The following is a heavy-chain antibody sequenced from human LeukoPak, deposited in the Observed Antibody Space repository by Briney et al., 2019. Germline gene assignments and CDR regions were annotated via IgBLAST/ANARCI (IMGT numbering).Heavy chain of an antibody. Sequence: KPSETLSLTCAVYGGSFSGYYWSWIRQPPGKGLEWIGEINHSGSTNYNPSLKGRVTISVDTSKNQFSLKLSSVTAADTAVYYCATFSSGWGYYYGMDVWGQGTTVTVSS. CDR2: INHSGST. J-gene: IGHJ6*02. D-gene: IGHD6-19*01. CDR1: GGSFSGYY. CDR3: ATFSSGWGYYYGMDV. V-gene: IGHV4-34*01.